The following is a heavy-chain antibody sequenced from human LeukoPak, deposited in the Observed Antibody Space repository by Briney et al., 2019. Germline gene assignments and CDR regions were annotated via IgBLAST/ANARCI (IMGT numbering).Heavy chain of an antibody. V-gene: IGHV4-59*01. D-gene: IGHD3-10*01. J-gene: IGHJ6*04. CDR3: ARHVRGGTEYYGMDV. CDR2: ICYSGST. CDR1: GGSFSSYY. Sequence: SETLSLTCTVSGGSFSSYYWSWIRRPPGKGLEWIGYICYSGSTNYNPSLKCRVTIPVDTSKNQFSLKLSSVTAADAAVYYCARHVRGGTEYYGMDVWGKGTTVTVSS.